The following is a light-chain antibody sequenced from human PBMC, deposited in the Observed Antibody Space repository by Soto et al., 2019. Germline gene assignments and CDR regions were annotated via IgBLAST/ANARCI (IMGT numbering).Light chain of an antibody. V-gene: IGKV3-15*01. CDR2: RAS. CDR3: QQYHNLWT. J-gene: IGKJ1*01. CDR1: QCIFYN. Sequence: IVLTQSPDTLSVSPGERATLSCRASQCIFYNLAWFQQRPGQAPRLLIYRASTRATNIPARFSGSGSGTEFTLTISSLQSEDSALYYCQQYHNLWTFGQGTKVDIK.